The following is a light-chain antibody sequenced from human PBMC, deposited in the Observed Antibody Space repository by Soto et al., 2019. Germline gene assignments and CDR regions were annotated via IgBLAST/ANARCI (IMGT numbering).Light chain of an antibody. Sequence: EVVMRQSPATLSLSPGERATLSCRASQSVSSYLAWYQQKPGQAPRLLIYDASNRATGIPARFSGSGSGTDFTLTISRLEPEDSAVYYCQQYGSSPTWTFGQGTKVDIK. CDR3: QQYGSSPTWT. V-gene: IGKV3-20*01. CDR1: QSVSSY. CDR2: DAS. J-gene: IGKJ1*01.